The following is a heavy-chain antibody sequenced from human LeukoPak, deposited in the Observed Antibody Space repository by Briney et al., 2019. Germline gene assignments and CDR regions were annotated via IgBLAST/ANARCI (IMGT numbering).Heavy chain of an antibody. CDR3: AKDVASGTVFTLDY. J-gene: IGHJ4*02. CDR2: ISWNSGSI. CDR1: GFTFDDYA. D-gene: IGHD1-1*01. Sequence: GGSLRLSCAASGFTFDDYAMHWVRQAPGKSLEWVSGISWNSGSIGYADSVKGRFTISRDNAKNSLYLEMNSLRAEDTALYYCAKDVASGTVFTLDYWGQGTLVTVSS. V-gene: IGHV3-9*01.